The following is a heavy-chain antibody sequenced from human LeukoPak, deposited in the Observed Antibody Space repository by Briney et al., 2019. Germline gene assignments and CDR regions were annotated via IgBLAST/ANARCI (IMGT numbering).Heavy chain of an antibody. Sequence: SETLSLTCTVSGGSISSGSYHWSWIRQPAGKGLEWIGRIYTSGSTKYNPSLKSRVTISVDTSKNQFSLKLSSVTAADTAVYYCARAFYSSSWYHKEDFFDYWGQGTPVTVSS. CDR3: ARAFYSSSWYHKEDFFDY. J-gene: IGHJ4*02. CDR1: GGSISSGSYH. CDR2: IYTSGST. D-gene: IGHD6-13*01. V-gene: IGHV4-61*02.